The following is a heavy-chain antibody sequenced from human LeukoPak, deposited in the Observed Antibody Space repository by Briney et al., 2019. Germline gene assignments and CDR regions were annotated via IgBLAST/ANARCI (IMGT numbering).Heavy chain of an antibody. CDR2: ISGGGGYT. J-gene: IGHJ4*02. CDR1: GFIFSNYA. V-gene: IGHV3-23*01. Sequence: GGSLRLSCAASGFIFSNYAMSWVRQAPGKGLEWVSGISGGGGYTYYADSVKGRFTISRDDSKNTLYLQMNSLRAEDMAIYYCAKTDYGDYWGQGTLVTVSS. CDR3: AKTDYGDY.